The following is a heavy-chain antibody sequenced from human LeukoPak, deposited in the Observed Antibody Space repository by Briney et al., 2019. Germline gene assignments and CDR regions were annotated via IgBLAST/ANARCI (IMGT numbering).Heavy chain of an antibody. Sequence: SETLSLTCAVYGGSFSGYYWSWIRQPPGKGLEWIGEINHSGSTNYNPSLKSRVTISGDTSKKQFSMKQSSVTAADTAVYYCASDSGYYDIDYWGQGTLVTVSS. D-gene: IGHD5-12*01. J-gene: IGHJ4*02. CDR3: ASDSGYYDIDY. CDR1: GGSFSGYY. V-gene: IGHV4-34*01. CDR2: INHSGST.